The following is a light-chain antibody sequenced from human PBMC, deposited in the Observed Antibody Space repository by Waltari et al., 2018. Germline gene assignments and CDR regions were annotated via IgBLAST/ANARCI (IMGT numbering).Light chain of an antibody. Sequence: QSVLTQPPSVSAAPGQEVTISCSGTTSNIGIHYVSWYQHLPGTAPQLLIYEDYERPSGIPDRFSGSKSGTSASLATTGLQTGDEADYSCGAWDSSRRSWLFGGGTKVTAL. V-gene: IGLV1-51*02. CDR1: TSNIGIHY. CDR3: GAWDSSRRSWL. J-gene: IGLJ3*02. CDR2: EDY.